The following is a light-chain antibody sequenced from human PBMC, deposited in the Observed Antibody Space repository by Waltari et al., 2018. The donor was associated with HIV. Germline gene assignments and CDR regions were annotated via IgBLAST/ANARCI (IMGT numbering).Light chain of an antibody. V-gene: IGLV2-23*01. CDR2: EGS. J-gene: IGLJ1*01. CDR1: SSDIGTFNL. Sequence: QSALTQPASVSGSPGQSITISCTGTSSDIGTFNLVSWYQQRPGKAPKLIIKEGSKRPSGVSNRFSGARAGTTASLTISGLQADDEADYYCCSYAAGGNYVFGTGTEVTVL. CDR3: CSYAAGGNYV.